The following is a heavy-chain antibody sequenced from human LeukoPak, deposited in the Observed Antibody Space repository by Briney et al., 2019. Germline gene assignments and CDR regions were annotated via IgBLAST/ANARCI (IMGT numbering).Heavy chain of an antibody. D-gene: IGHD5-24*01. Sequence: GGSLRLSCVASGFSFDDYAMHWVRQAPGKGLEWVSLISWDGGSTHYADSVKGRFTISRDNSKNSLYLQMNSPRTEDTALYYCAKGNGRDGYNYWGQGTLVTVSS. CDR1: GFSFDDYA. V-gene: IGHV3-43D*03. CDR3: AKGNGRDGYNY. J-gene: IGHJ4*02. CDR2: ISWDGGST.